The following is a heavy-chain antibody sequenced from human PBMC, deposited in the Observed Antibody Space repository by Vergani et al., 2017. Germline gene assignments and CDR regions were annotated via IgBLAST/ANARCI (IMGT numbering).Heavy chain of an antibody. J-gene: IGHJ3*01. V-gene: IGHV3-23*01. CDR1: GFTFRNYA. Sequence: EVQLLESGGGLAQPGGSLRLSCAASGFTFRNYAMTWVRQAPGKGLEWVSIISDNGGTTYYADSVKGRVTISIDNSKDTLYLQMNSLRAEDTAVYYCVKDVRVSRTWGQGTLVAVSS. CDR3: VKDVRVSRT. CDR2: ISDNGGTT.